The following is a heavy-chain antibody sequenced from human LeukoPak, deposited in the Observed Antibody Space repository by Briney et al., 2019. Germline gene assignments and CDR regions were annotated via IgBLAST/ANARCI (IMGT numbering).Heavy chain of an antibody. Sequence: SVKVSCKAPGATFSAYGISWVRQAPGQGLQRMGRIIPIYGTTTYAQEFQGRATITADISTSTAYMELTSLTSEDTALYYCARDNPPKAARPGYFDYWGQGTLVTVSS. V-gene: IGHV1-69*06. CDR3: ARDNPPKAARPGYFDY. J-gene: IGHJ4*02. D-gene: IGHD6-6*01. CDR2: IIPIYGTT. CDR1: GATFSAYG.